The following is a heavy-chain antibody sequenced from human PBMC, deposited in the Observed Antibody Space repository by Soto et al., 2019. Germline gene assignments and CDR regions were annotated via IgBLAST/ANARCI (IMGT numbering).Heavy chain of an antibody. CDR3: ARARDDLWSGYYYFDY. Sequence: PSETLSLTCTVSGGSIGTYHWGWIRQPPGKGLEWIGYIYYSGSTNYNPSLKSRVTMSVDTSKDQFSLKLSSVTAADTAVYYCARARDDLWSGYYYFDYWGQGTPVTAPQ. CDR1: GGSIGTYH. CDR2: IYYSGST. V-gene: IGHV4-59*01. J-gene: IGHJ4*02. D-gene: IGHD3-3*01.